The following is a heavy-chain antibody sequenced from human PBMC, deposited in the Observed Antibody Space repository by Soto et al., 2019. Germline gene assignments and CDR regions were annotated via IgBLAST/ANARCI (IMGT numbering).Heavy chain of an antibody. CDR1: GFTSSSYD. Sequence: EVQLVESGGGLVQPGGSLRLSCAASGFTSSSYDMHWVRQATGKGLEWVSAIGTAGDTYYPGSVKGRFTISRENAKNSLYLQMNSLRAGDTAVYYCARGNRYYYDSSGYYLDVWGQGTTVTVSS. D-gene: IGHD3-22*01. J-gene: IGHJ6*02. CDR2: IGTAGDT. CDR3: ARGNRYYYDSSGYYLDV. V-gene: IGHV3-13*04.